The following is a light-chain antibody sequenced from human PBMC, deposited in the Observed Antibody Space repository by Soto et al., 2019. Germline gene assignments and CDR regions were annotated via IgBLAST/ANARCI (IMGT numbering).Light chain of an antibody. V-gene: IGKV1-39*01. CDR2: AAS. J-gene: IGKJ1*01. CDR1: QNVRNY. CDR3: QESYTRA. Sequence: DIQMTQSPSSLSASVGDRVTITCRASQNVRNYLNWYPKKSGEAPNLLIFAASTLQSGVPSRFSGSGAETEFTLTISSLQPEDFATYYCQESYTRAFGQGTVVEI.